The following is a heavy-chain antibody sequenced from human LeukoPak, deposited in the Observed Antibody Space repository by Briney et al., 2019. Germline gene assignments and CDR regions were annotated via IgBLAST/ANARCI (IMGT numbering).Heavy chain of an antibody. Sequence: SETLSLTCAVYGGSFSGYYWSWIRQPPGKGLEWIGEINHSGSTNYNPSLKSRVTISVDTSNTQFSLKLSSVTAADTAVYYCASEHVAVPGENWGQGTLVTVSS. CDR2: INHSGST. CDR1: GGSFSGYY. CDR3: ASEHVAVPGEN. V-gene: IGHV4-34*01. D-gene: IGHD6-19*01. J-gene: IGHJ4*02.